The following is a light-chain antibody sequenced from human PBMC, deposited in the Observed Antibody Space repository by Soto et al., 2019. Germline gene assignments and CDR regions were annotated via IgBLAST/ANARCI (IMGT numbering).Light chain of an antibody. J-gene: IGKJ5*01. CDR3: MQALQSPIT. CDR1: QTLLHSNGYDY. V-gene: IGKV2-28*01. Sequence: DIVMTQSPLSLPVTPGGAASISCRSSQTLLHSNGYDYLDWYLQKPGQSPQLLIYLGSTRASGVPDRFSGSGSGTDFTLKISRVEAEDVGVYYCMQALQSPITLGQGTRLEIK. CDR2: LGS.